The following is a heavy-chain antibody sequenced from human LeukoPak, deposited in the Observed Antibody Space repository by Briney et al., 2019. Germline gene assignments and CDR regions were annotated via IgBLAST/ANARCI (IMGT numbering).Heavy chain of an antibody. Sequence: GSLKVSCKASGYTFTSYGISWVRQAPGQGLEWMGWITSDEGNTNYTQNLQGRFTMTRATSTSTAYMELRSLRSDDTAVYYCAREPGYRNSGDYWGQGTLATLSS. CDR1: GYTFTSYG. V-gene: IGHV1-18*01. CDR3: AREPGYRNSGDY. D-gene: IGHD6-13*01. J-gene: IGHJ4*02. CDR2: ITSDEGNT.